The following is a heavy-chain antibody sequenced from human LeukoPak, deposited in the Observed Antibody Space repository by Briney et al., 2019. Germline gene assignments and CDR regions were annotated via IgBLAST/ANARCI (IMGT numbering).Heavy chain of an antibody. V-gene: IGHV3-7*05. CDR1: GFTFSSYW. D-gene: IGHD3-22*01. J-gene: IGHJ4*02. Sequence: GGSLRLSCAASGFTFSSYWTTWVRQAPGKGLEWVANIKQDGSEKYYVDSVKGRFTISRDNAKNSLYLQMNSVRAEDTAVYYCARGGDSSGYRPIDYWGQGTLVTVSS. CDR2: IKQDGSEK. CDR3: ARGGDSSGYRPIDY.